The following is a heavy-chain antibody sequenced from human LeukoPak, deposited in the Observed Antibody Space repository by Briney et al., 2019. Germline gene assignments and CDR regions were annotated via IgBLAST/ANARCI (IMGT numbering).Heavy chain of an antibody. Sequence: PSETLSLTCAVSGGSISSSNWWSWVRQPPGKGLEWIGEIYHSGSTNYNPSLKSRVTISVDTSKNQFSLKLSSVTAADTAVYYCARNPRMTSSQMTTVDYWGQGTLVTVSS. CDR1: GGSISSSNW. CDR2: IYHSGST. CDR3: ARNPRMTSSQMTTVDY. V-gene: IGHV4-4*02. D-gene: IGHD4-17*01. J-gene: IGHJ4*02.